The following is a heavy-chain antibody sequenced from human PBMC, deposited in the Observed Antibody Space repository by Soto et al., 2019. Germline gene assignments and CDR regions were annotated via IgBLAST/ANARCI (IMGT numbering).Heavy chain of an antibody. D-gene: IGHD3-10*01. Sequence: QVLLVQSGAEVRKPGASVKVSCKASGYTFTSYGVSWERQAPGQGLEWMGWISAYNGNTNYAQKLQGRVTMTTDTSTSTAYMELRSLRSDDTAVYSCARDPIFGSGTYYNVWGQGTLVTVSS. CDR2: ISAYNGNT. V-gene: IGHV1-18*04. CDR3: ARDPIFGSGTYYNV. CDR1: GYTFTSYG. J-gene: IGHJ4*02.